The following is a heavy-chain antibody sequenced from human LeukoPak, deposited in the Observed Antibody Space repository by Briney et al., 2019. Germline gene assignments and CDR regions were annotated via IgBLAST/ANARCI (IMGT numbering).Heavy chain of an antibody. Sequence: SETLSLAFTVPGAYVSSARYYSGCVRQPPGKGMEWIGTIYYSGSTNYNPSLKSRVTISVDTSKDQFSLKVSSVTAADTAVYYCARRGGAGRSFDYWGQGTLVTVSS. CDR1: GAYVSSARYY. J-gene: IGHJ4*02. CDR2: IYYSGST. CDR3: ARRGGAGRSFDY. D-gene: IGHD2-21*01. V-gene: IGHV4-61*01.